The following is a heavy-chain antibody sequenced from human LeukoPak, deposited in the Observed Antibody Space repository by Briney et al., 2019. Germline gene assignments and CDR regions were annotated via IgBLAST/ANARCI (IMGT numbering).Heavy chain of an antibody. CDR1: GFTFSSYS. V-gene: IGHV3-21*01. CDR2: ISGSSSYV. Sequence: GGSLRLSCAASGFTFSSYSMNWVRQAPGKGLEWVSAISGSSSYVYYADSVKGRFIISRDNHKNPLYLQMNSLRAEDTAVYYCAREPPSYFYDSSGLDYWGQGTLVTASS. CDR3: AREPPSYFYDSSGLDY. D-gene: IGHD3-22*01. J-gene: IGHJ4*02.